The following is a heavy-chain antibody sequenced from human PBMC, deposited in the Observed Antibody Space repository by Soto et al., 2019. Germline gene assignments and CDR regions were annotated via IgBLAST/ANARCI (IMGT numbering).Heavy chain of an antibody. CDR2: IYGSGRGI. Sequence: EVPLVESGGGLVQPGGSLRLSCTASGLPHSSFAMMWVRQAPGKGLECVSGIYGSGRGIEYADSVKGRFTISRDNSKNTVYLQMTDLRADDTAVYYCAKDAVYNDGLWLMDHWGQGTQVTVSS. V-gene: IGHV3-23*04. J-gene: IGHJ4*02. CDR1: GLPHSSFA. D-gene: IGHD2-21*01. CDR3: AKDAVYNDGLWLMDH.